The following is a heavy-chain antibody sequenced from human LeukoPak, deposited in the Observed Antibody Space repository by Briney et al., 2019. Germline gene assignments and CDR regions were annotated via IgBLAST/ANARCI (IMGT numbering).Heavy chain of an antibody. D-gene: IGHD3-16*01. V-gene: IGHV4-39*07. CDR2: IYYSGST. Sequence: KPSETLSLTCTVSGGSISSSSYYWGWIRQPPGKGLEWIGNIYYSGSTYNNLSLKSRVTISVDKSKNQFSLKLSSVTAADTAVYYCAREQSPGEGVGAFDIWGQGTMVTVSS. CDR1: GGSISSSSYY. CDR3: AREQSPGEGVGAFDI. J-gene: IGHJ3*02.